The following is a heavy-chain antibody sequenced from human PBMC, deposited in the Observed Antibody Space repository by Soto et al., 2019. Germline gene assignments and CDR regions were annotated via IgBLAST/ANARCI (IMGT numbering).Heavy chain of an antibody. V-gene: IGHV3-30*18. D-gene: IGHD6-19*01. CDR3: AKGGRQWLVTSDFNY. CDR2: VSHDGRNT. CDR1: GFTFSDYA. J-gene: IGHJ4*02. Sequence: PGGPMRLSCAAAGFTFSDYAMHWVRQAPGKGLEWVAVVSHDGRNTHYADSVKGRFTISRDSSKNTVSLEMTSLRAEDTAVYYCAKGGRQWLVTSDFNYWGQGALVTVSS.